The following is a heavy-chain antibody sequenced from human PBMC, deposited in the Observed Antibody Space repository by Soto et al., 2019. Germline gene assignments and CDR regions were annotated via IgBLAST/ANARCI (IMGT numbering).Heavy chain of an antibody. Sequence: GSLRLSCAASGFTFDDYTMHWVRQAPGKGLEWVSLISWDGGSTYYADSVKGRFTISRDNSKNSLYLQMNSLRTEDTALYYCAKDRYIRALRYGMDVWGQGTTVTVSS. J-gene: IGHJ6*02. CDR1: GFTFDDYT. CDR3: AKDRYIRALRYGMDV. CDR2: ISWDGGST. D-gene: IGHD5-18*01. V-gene: IGHV3-43*01.